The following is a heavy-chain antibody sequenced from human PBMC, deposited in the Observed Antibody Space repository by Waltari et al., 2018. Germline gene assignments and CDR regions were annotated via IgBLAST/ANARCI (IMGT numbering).Heavy chain of an antibody. V-gene: IGHV1-69*13. Sequence: QVQLAQSGAEVKKPGSSRKGSCKAAEGTFSSYATSWVRQTPGQGLEWMGGIIPIFGTANYAQKFQGRVTITADESTSTAYMELSSLRSEDTAVYYCATPGVYYYDSSGYPFDYWGQGTLVTVSS. CDR3: ATPGVYYYDSSGYPFDY. D-gene: IGHD3-22*01. J-gene: IGHJ4*02. CDR1: EGTFSSYA. CDR2: IIPIFGTA.